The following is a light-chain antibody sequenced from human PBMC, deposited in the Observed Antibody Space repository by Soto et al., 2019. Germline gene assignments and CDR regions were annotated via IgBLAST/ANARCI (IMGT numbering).Light chain of an antibody. V-gene: IGKV2-28*01. CDR3: MQALQTPLT. Sequence: DIVMTQSPLSLPVTPGEPASISCRSSQSLLHSNGYNYLDWYLQKPGQSPPLIIYLGSNRASGVPDRFSGSGSGTDCTLKISRVEAEDVGVYYCMQALQTPLTLGGGTKVDIK. CDR1: QSLLHSNGYNY. J-gene: IGKJ4*01. CDR2: LGS.